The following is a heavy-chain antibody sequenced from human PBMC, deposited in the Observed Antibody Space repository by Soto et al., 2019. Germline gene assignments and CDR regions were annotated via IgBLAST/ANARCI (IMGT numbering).Heavy chain of an antibody. V-gene: IGHV3-11*01. CDR1: GFTFSDYY. J-gene: IGHJ3*02. CDR3: ARGALRFLEWLLSGVHAFDI. CDR2: ISSSGSTI. D-gene: IGHD3-3*01. Sequence: GGSLRLSCAASGFTFSDYYMSWIRQAPGKGLEWVSYISSSGSTIYYADSVKGRFTISRDNAKNSLYLQMNSLRAEDTAVYYCARGALRFLEWLLSGVHAFDIWGQGTMVTVSS.